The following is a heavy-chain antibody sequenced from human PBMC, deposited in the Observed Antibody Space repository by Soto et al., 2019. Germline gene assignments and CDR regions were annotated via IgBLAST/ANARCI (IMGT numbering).Heavy chain of an antibody. J-gene: IGHJ4*02. Sequence: GGSLRLSCAASGFTFSSYWMHWVRQAPGKGLVWVSRINSDGSNIRYADSVKGRFTISRDNAKNTLYLQMNNLRADDTAVYYCATSISVGGGGWGQGTLVTVSS. CDR2: INSDGSNI. CDR3: ATSISVGGGG. V-gene: IGHV3-74*01. CDR1: GFTFSSYW. D-gene: IGHD3-16*01.